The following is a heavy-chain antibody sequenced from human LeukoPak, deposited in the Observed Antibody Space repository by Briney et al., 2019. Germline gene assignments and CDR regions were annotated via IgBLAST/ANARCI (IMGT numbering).Heavy chain of an antibody. V-gene: IGHV3-30*04. CDR2: ISYDGSNK. D-gene: IGHD2-21*01. CDR3: ARGGEEIAVDC. J-gene: IGHJ4*02. Sequence: GRSLRLSCAASGFTFSSYAMHWVRQAPGKGLEWVAVISYDGSNKYYADSVKGRFTISRDNSENTLYLQMNSLRAEDTAVYYCARGGEEIAVDCWGQGTLVTVSS. CDR1: GFTFSSYA.